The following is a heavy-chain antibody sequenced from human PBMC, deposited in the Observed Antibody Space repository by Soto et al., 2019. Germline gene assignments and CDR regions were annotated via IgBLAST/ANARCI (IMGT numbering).Heavy chain of an antibody. D-gene: IGHD3-16*01. CDR1: GGSISSGEYY. CDR2: IYYSGST. J-gene: IGHJ6*02. V-gene: IGHV4-30-4*01. Sequence: SETLSLTCTVSGGSISSGEYYWSWIRQPPGKGLEWIGYIYYSGSTYYNPSLKSRVAISRDTSKNQFSLKLSSVSAADTAMYYCDRANGAARWGSDYYYGLDVWGQGTTVTVSS. CDR3: DRANGAARWGSDYYYGLDV.